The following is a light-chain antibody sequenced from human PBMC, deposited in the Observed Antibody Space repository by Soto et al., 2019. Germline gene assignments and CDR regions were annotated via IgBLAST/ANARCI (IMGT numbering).Light chain of an antibody. J-gene: IGKJ1*01. CDR3: QQYGSALQT. CDR1: QSVRSNF. Sequence: EIVLTQSPGTLSLSPGERATLSCRASQSVRSNFLAWYQQRPGQAPRLLIYGASSRATDIPDGFSGSGSGTDFTLIISRLEPEDCAVYYCQQYGSALQTFGQGTKVEIK. V-gene: IGKV3-20*01. CDR2: GAS.